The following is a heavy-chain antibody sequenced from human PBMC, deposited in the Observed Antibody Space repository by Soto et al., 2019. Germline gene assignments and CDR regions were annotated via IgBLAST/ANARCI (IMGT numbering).Heavy chain of an antibody. V-gene: IGHV3-15*07. CDR1: GFTFSNAW. CDR2: IKSKTDGGTT. Sequence: GGSLRLSCAASGFTFSNAWMNWVRQAPGKGLEWVGRIKSKTDGGTTDYAAPVKGRFTISRDDSKNTLYLQMNSLKTEDTAVYYCTTLRYFDWLLDGLDYWGQGTLVTVSS. CDR3: TTLRYFDWLLDGLDY. D-gene: IGHD3-9*01. J-gene: IGHJ4*02.